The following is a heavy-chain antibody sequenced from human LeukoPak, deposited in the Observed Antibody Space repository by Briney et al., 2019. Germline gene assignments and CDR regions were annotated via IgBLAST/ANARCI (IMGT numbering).Heavy chain of an antibody. CDR3: ARVFSTGSYFDY. V-gene: IGHV4-4*07. CDR1: GGAISSYH. Sequence: SETLSLTCTVSGGAISSYHWSWIRQPAGKGLEWIGRIYTSGITNYNPSLKSRVTMSVDTSKNQFSLKLSSVTAADTAVYYCARVFSTGSYFDYWGQGTLVTVSS. D-gene: IGHD3/OR15-3a*01. CDR2: IYTSGIT. J-gene: IGHJ4*02.